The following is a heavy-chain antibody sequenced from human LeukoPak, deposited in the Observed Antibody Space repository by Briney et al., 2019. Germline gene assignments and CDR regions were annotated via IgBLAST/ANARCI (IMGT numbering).Heavy chain of an antibody. CDR1: GFTFSSYT. J-gene: IGHJ4*02. CDR2: ITSSSSYM. Sequence: GGSLRLSCAASGFTFSSYTMNWVRQAPGKGLDWVSSITSSSSYMYYADSVKGRFTISRDNAKNSLYLQMNSLRAEDTAVYYCARSMIVVIPVDYWGQGTLVTVSS. D-gene: IGHD3-22*01. V-gene: IGHV3-21*01. CDR3: ARSMIVVIPVDY.